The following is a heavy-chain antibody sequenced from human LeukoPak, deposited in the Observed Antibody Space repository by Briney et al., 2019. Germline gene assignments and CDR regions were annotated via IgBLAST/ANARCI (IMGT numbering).Heavy chain of an antibody. D-gene: IGHD1-14*01. CDR3: VTSPTGVTFFGH. CDR2: IYYSGTT. V-gene: IGHV4-39*02. Sequence: SETLSLTCTVSGASITNYSYYWGWVRRPPGKGLEWIGSIYYSGTTYYNPSLTSRVTISVDRPKNNFSLKLTSVTAADTAVYYCVTSPTGVTFFGHWGQGTMVTVSS. CDR1: GASITNYSYY. J-gene: IGHJ3*01.